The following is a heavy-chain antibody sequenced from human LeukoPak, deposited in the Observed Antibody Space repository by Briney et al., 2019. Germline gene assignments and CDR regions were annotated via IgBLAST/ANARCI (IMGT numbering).Heavy chain of an antibody. J-gene: IGHJ4*02. CDR1: GGSVSSGSYY. CDR3: ARQYYDFWSGPIYFDY. Sequence: SETLSLTCTVSGGSVSSGSYYWSWIRQPAGKGLEWIGRIYTSGSTNYNPSLKSRVSISIDTSKNQFSLKLSSVTAPDTAVYYCARQYYDFWSGPIYFDYWGQGTLVTVSS. V-gene: IGHV4-61*02. D-gene: IGHD3-3*01. CDR2: IYTSGST.